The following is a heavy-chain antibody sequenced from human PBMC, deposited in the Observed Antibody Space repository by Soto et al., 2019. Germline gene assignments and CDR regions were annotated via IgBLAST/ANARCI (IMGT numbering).Heavy chain of an antibody. CDR2: ISASGGST. D-gene: IGHD3-3*01. Sequence: EVQLLESGGGLVQPGGSLRLSCAASGFTFSNYAMSWVRQAPGKGLEWVLDISASGGSTYYADSVKGRFTISRDNSKNTVYLQMNGLRAEDTAIYFCVKEGSGAFWRTLQHWGQGTLVTVSS. CDR1: GFTFSNYA. CDR3: VKEGSGAFWRTLQH. V-gene: IGHV3-23*01. J-gene: IGHJ1*01.